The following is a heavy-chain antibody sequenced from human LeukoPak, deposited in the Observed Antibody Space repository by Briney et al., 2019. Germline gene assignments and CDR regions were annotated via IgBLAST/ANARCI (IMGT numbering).Heavy chain of an antibody. CDR3: ARGTRWFDP. D-gene: IGHD2-2*01. V-gene: IGHV4-59*01. CDR2: IHSSGST. CDR1: GGSISGDY. J-gene: IGHJ5*02. Sequence: SETLSLTCTVSGGSISGDYWSWIRQSPGKGLEWIAYIHSSGSTNYNPSLKSRVTISVDTSKNQFSLKLSSVTAADTAVYYCARGTRWFDPWGQGTLVTVSS.